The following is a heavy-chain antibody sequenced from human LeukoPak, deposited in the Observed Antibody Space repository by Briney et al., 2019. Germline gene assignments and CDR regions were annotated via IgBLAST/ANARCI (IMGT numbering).Heavy chain of an antibody. CDR1: GFTFSSYS. J-gene: IGHJ4*02. V-gene: IGHV3-7*01. CDR2: IKQDGSEK. D-gene: IGHD2-8*01. CDR3: ARNSYSMLYY. Sequence: GGSLRLSCAASGFTFSSYSMNWVRQAPGKGLEWVANIKQDGSEKYYVDSVRGRFTISRDNAKNSLYLQMNSLRAEDTAVYYCARNSYSMLYYGGQGTLVTVSS.